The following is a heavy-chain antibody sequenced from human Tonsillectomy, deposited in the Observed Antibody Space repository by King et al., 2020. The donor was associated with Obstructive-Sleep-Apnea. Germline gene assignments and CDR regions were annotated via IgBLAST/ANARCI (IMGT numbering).Heavy chain of an antibody. V-gene: IGHV4-34*01. CDR2: INHSGST. D-gene: IGHD3-22*01. J-gene: IGHJ3*02. Sequence: VQLQQWGAGLLKPSETLSLTCAVYGGSFSGYYWSWIRQPPGKGLEWIVEINHSGSTNYNPSLKSRVTISVDTSKNQFSLKLSSVTAADTAVYYCARDTSSGYYLNDAFDIWGQGTMVTVSS. CDR1: GGSFSGYY. CDR3: ARDTSSGYYLNDAFDI.